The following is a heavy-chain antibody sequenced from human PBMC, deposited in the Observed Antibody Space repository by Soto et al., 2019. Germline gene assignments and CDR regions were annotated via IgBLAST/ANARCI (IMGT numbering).Heavy chain of an antibody. CDR2: ISGSGGST. D-gene: IGHD3-16*02. Sequence: GGSLRLSCAASGFTFSSYAMSWVRQAPGKGLEWVSAISGSGGSTYYADSVKGRFTISRDNSKNTLYLQMNSLRAEDTAVYYCAKSVMRLHLGELSLFDYWGQGTLVTVSS. CDR3: AKSVMRLHLGELSLFDY. CDR1: GFTFSSYA. J-gene: IGHJ4*02. V-gene: IGHV3-23*01.